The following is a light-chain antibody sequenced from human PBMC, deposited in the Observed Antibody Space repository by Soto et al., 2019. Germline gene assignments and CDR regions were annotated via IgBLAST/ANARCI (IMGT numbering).Light chain of an antibody. CDR2: GAS. J-gene: IGKJ1*01. Sequence: VMTQSPATLSVSPGERATLSCRASQSLRSSLAWYQQKPGQAPRLLIYGASTRASGIPDRFSGSGSGTDFTLTISRLEPEDSAVYYCQQYGTSSRTFGQGTKVDIK. V-gene: IGKV3-20*01. CDR1: QSLRSS. CDR3: QQYGTSSRT.